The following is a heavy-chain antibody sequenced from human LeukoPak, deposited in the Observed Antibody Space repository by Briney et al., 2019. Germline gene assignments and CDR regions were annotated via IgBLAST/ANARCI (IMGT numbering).Heavy chain of an antibody. D-gene: IGHD2-2*01. J-gene: IGHJ4*02. CDR2: INWNGGST. V-gene: IGHV3-20*04. CDR3: ARGTAYQRHDY. Sequence: GGSLRLSCAASGFTFDDYGMSWVRQAPGKGLEWVSGINWNGGSTGYADSVKGRFTISRDNAKNSLYLQMNSLRAENTALYYCARGTAYQRHDYWGQGTLVTVSS. CDR1: GFTFDDYG.